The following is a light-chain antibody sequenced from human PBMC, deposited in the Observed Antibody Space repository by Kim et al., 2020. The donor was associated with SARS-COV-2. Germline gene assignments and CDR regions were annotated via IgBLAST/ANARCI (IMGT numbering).Light chain of an antibody. J-gene: IGLJ3*02. V-gene: IGLV3-1*01. Sequence: SYELTQPPSVSVSPGQTASITCSGDKLGDKYACWYQQKPGQSPVLVMYQDNKRPSGVPERFSGSSSGNTATLTISGTQATDEADYYCKAWDSSTVVFGGG. CDR1: KLGDKY. CDR2: QDN. CDR3: KAWDSSTVV.